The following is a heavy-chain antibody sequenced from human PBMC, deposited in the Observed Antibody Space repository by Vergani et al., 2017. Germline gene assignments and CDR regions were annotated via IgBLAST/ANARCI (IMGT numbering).Heavy chain of an antibody. Sequence: QVQLQESGPGLVKPSETLSLTCTVSGGSISSYYWSWIRQPPGKGLEWSGYIYYSGSTNYNPSLKSRVTISVDTSKNQFSLKLSSVTAADTAVYYCARQVTIFGVVRGPDKAFDIWGQGTMVTVSS. CDR2: IYYSGST. CDR1: GGSISSYY. V-gene: IGHV4-59*08. CDR3: ARQVTIFGVVRGPDKAFDI. J-gene: IGHJ3*02. D-gene: IGHD3-3*01.